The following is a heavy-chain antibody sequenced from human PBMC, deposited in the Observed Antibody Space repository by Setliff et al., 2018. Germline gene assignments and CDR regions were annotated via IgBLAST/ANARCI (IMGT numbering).Heavy chain of an antibody. J-gene: IGHJ3*02. CDR3: AADLGYYWAFDI. CDR1: GFTFTSSA. D-gene: IGHD3-22*01. V-gene: IGHV1-58*02. CDR2: IVVGCGNT. Sequence: ASVKVSCKASGFTFTSSAMQWVRQARGQRLEWIGWIVVGCGNTNYAQKFQERVTITRDMSTSTAYMEQSSLRSEDTAVYYCAADLGYYWAFDIWGQGTMVTVSS.